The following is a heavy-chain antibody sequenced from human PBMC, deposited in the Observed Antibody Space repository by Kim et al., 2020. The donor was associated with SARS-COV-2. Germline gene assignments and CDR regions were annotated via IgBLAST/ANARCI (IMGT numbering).Heavy chain of an antibody. J-gene: IGHJ4*02. Sequence: GGSLRLSCAASGFTFSSYAMSWVRQAPGKGLEWVSAISGSGGSTYYADSVKGRFTISRDNSKNTLYLQMNSLRAEDTAVYYCAKGRKDSSGWSDFDYWGQGTLVTVSS. D-gene: IGHD6-19*01. CDR3: AKGRKDSSGWSDFDY. V-gene: IGHV3-23*01. CDR2: ISGSGGST. CDR1: GFTFSSYA.